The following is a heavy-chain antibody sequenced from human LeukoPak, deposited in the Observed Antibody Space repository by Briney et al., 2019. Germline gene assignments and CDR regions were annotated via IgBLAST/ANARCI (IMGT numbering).Heavy chain of an antibody. CDR1: GYTFTGYY. Sequence: ASVKVSCEASGYTFTGYYMHWVRQAPGQGLEWMGWINPNSGGTNYAQKFQGRVTMTRDTSISTAYMELSRLRSDDTAVYYCARDYYDSSGYHQNWFDPWGQGTLVTVSS. CDR2: INPNSGGT. D-gene: IGHD3-22*01. CDR3: ARDYYDSSGYHQNWFDP. V-gene: IGHV1-2*02. J-gene: IGHJ5*02.